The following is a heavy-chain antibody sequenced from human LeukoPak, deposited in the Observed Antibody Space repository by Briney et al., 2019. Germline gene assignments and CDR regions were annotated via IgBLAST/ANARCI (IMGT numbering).Heavy chain of an antibody. CDR2: INWNGGST. Sequence: SGGSLRLSCAASGFTFDDYGMSWVRQAPGKGLEWVSGINWNGGSTGYADSVKGRFTISRDNAKNSLYLQMNSLRAEDTALYYCARDRYCNGGSCYTERYFDYWGQGTLVTVSS. J-gene: IGHJ4*02. D-gene: IGHD2-15*01. CDR3: ARDRYCNGGSCYTERYFDY. V-gene: IGHV3-20*04. CDR1: GFTFDDYG.